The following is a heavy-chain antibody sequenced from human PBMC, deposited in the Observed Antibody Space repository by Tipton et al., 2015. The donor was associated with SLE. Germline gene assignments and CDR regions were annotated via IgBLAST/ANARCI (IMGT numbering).Heavy chain of an antibody. CDR1: GGSISSSSYY. J-gene: IGHJ4*02. D-gene: IGHD6-19*01. CDR3: ARERVGGVAGNSFDY. CDR2: ISSSGSTI. Sequence: LSLTCTVSGGSISSSSYYWGWIRQAPGKGLEWVSYISSSGSTIYYADSVKGRFTISRDNAKNSLYLQMNSLRAEDTAVYYCARERVGGVAGNSFDYWGQGTLVTVSS. V-gene: IGHV3-11*01.